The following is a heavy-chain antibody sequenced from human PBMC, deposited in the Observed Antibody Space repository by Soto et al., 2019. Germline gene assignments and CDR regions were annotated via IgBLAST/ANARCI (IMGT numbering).Heavy chain of an antibody. D-gene: IGHD4-4*01. V-gene: IGHV3-30*18. Sequence: YSMHHERKDRGKGLQRVAVISYDGRNKYYADSVKGRFTISRDNSKNTLYQQMNSLRAEDTAVYYCAKTSWDYSNSHYYYYGMDVWAQGTTVTVSS. CDR3: AKTSWDYSNSHYYYYGMDV. J-gene: IGHJ6*02. CDR2: ISYDGRNK. CDR1: YS.